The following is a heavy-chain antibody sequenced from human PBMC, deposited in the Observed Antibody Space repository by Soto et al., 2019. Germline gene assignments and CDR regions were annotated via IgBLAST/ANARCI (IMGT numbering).Heavy chain of an antibody. CDR2: IYHSGST. CDR3: ERDRRIVTNPGAYYYYCTHS. J-gene: IGHJ6*02. V-gene: IGHV4-30-2*01. D-gene: IGHD7-27*01. CDR1: GGSISSGGYS. Sequence: SETLSLTCAVSGGSISSGGYSWSWIRQPPGKGLEWIGYIYHSGSTYYNPSLKSRVTISVDRSKNQFSLKLSSVTAADTAVYYCERDRRIVTNPGAYYYYCTHSRDQATTVTVSS.